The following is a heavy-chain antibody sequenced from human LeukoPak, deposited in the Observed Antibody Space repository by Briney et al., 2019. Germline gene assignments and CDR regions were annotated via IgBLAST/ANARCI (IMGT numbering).Heavy chain of an antibody. J-gene: IGHJ4*02. CDR2: IIPILGIA. D-gene: IGHD6-13*01. CDR3: ARDRNLYRSSWSNPDY. V-gene: IGHV1-69*04. Sequence: GASVKVSCKASGGTFSSYAISWVRQAPGQGLEWMGRIIPILGIANYAQKFQGRVTITADKSTSTAYMELSSLRSEDTAVYYCARDRNLYRSSWSNPDYWGQGTLVTVSS. CDR1: GGTFSSYA.